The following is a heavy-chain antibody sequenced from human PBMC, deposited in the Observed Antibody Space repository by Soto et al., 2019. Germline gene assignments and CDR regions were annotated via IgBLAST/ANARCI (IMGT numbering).Heavy chain of an antibody. D-gene: IGHD3-3*01. J-gene: IGHJ4*02. CDR3: AKTNTIFRFSACEGNSRGRGALIDS. V-gene: IGHV3-30*18. CDR1: GFTFSNFG. CDR2: VSYDGSSK. Sequence: QVQLVESGGGVVQPGRSLRLSCAASGFTFSNFGMHWVRQAPGKGLEWAAVVSYDGSSKHYADSVKGRFTISRDNSKNTMYLKMDSQNAEYTALYYWAKTNTIFRFSACEGNSRGRGALIDSWGQGTLVTVSS.